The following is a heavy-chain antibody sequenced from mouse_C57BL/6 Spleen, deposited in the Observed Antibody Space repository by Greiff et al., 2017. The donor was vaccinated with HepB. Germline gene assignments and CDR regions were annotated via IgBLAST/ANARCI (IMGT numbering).Heavy chain of an antibody. CDR1: GYTFTSYW. V-gene: IGHV1-52*01. CDR3: ARREYSNYGYFDY. CDR2: IDPSDSET. J-gene: IGHJ2*01. Sequence: VQLQQPGAELVRPGSSVKLSCKASGYTFTSYWMHWVKQRPIQGLEWIGNIDPSDSETHYNQKFKDKATLTVDKSSSTAYMQLSSLTSEDSAVYYCARREYSNYGYFDYWGQGTTLTVSS. D-gene: IGHD2-5*01.